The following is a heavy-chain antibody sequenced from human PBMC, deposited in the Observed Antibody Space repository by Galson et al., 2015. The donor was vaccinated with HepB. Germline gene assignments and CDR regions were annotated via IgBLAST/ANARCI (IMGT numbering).Heavy chain of an antibody. CDR3: AKVGWELPNFDY. J-gene: IGHJ4*02. CDR1: GFTFSSYA. V-gene: IGHV3-23*01. CDR2: ISGSGGST. D-gene: IGHD1-26*01. Sequence: SLRLSCAASGFTFSSYAMSWVRQAPGKGLEWVSAISGSGGSTYYADSVKGRFTISRDNSKNTLYLQMNSLRAEDTAVYYCAKVGWELPNFDYWGQGTLVTVSS.